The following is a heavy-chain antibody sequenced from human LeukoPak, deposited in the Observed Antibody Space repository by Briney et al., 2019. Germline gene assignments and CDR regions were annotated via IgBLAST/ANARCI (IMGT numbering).Heavy chain of an antibody. V-gene: IGHV3-7*01. CDR2: MRQDGSEE. CDR3: ARERGSAGSTSCYYCYYYMEV. Sequence: PGGSLRLSCTASGFTSSNYGMSWVRQAPGKGREWGANMRQDGSEEYYVDSVRGRFTISRDNANNSLYLQMNSLRAEDTAVYYCARERGSAGSTSCYYCYYYMEVRGKGTTVTVS. J-gene: IGHJ6*03. CDR1: GFTSSNYG. D-gene: IGHD2-2*01.